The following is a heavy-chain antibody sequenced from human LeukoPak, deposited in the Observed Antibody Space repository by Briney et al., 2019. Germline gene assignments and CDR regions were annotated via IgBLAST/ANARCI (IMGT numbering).Heavy chain of an antibody. CDR2: ISSTGGST. Sequence: GGSLRLSCAASGFTLSSYVMAWVRQAPGKGLEFVSGISSTGGSTNYPDSVKDRFSISRDNSKNTLYLQMTSLRADDTAVYYCVKDQHCSTISCATRTGLDPWGQGTSVTVSS. CDR1: GFTLSSYV. J-gene: IGHJ5*02. V-gene: IGHV3-64D*06. CDR3: VKDQHCSTISCATRTGLDP. D-gene: IGHD2-2*01.